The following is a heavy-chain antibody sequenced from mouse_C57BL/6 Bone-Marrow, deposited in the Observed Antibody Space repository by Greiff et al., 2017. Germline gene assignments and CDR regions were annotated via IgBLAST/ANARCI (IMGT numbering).Heavy chain of an antibody. CDR2: IDPETGGT. J-gene: IGHJ2*01. V-gene: IGHV1-15*01. CDR1: GYTFTDYE. D-gene: IGHD2-3*01. CDR3: TRVVTYYFDY. Sequence: VQLQQSGAELVRPGASVTLSCKASGYTFTDYEMHWVKQTPVHGLEWIGAIDPETGGTAYNQKFKGKAILTADKSSSTAYMELRSLTSEDSAVYYGTRVVTYYFDYWGQGTTLTVSS.